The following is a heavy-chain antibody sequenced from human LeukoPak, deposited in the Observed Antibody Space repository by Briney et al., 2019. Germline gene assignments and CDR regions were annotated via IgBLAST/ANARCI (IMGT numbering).Heavy chain of an antibody. CDR3: ATLTTHLVHPDY. J-gene: IGHJ4*02. V-gene: IGHV3-15*01. CDR2: IKSGTDDGTT. CDR1: GFTLTNAW. Sequence: GGSLRLSCAASGFTLTNAWRSWVGRAPGKGLEWVGRIKSGTDDGTTDYAAPVKGRFTISRDDSRNTLYPQMNSLKAEDTAVYYCATLTTHLVHPDYWGQGTLVTVSS. D-gene: IGHD3-22*01.